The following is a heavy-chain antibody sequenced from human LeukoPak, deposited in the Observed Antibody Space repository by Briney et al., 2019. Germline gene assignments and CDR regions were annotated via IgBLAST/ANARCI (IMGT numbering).Heavy chain of an antibody. CDR2: MSPKSGNT. CDR1: GHTFTSHD. D-gene: IGHD2-8*01. Sequence: GASVKVSCKASGHTFTSHDINWVRQATGLGLEWLGWMSPKSGNTGYAQKFQGRVTMTRDTSISTAYMELSSLGFDDTAVYFCTGEKDCADGICYEDWGQGTLVTVSS. J-gene: IGHJ4*02. V-gene: IGHV1-8*01. CDR3: TGEKDCADGICYED.